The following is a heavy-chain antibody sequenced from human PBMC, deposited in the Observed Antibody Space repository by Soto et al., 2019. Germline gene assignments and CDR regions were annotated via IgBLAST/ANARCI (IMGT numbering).Heavy chain of an antibody. Sequence: PSETLSLTCTVSGGSISDSYWILIRQPPGKGLEWIGYVHYSENSNYNPSLKSRVTISLDTSASTAYMELTSLRSEDTAVYYCARDTGDGTFDFWGQGTLVTVSS. J-gene: IGHJ4*02. V-gene: IGHV4-59*01. CDR1: GGSISDSY. CDR3: ARDTGDGTFDF. CDR2: VHYSENS. D-gene: IGHD7-27*01.